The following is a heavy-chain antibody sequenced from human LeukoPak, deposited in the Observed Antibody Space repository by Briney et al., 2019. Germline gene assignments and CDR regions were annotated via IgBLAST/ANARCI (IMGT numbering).Heavy chain of an antibody. CDR1: GYTFTGYY. CDR3: ASMTLVVTAAEDGFDI. Sequence: ASVKVSCKASGYTFTGYYIHWVRQAPGQGLEWMGWINPNSGGTNYAQKFQGRVTMTKATSISTAYMELSRLRSDDTAVYYCASMTLVVTAAEDGFDIWGQGTMVTVSS. CDR2: INPNSGGT. V-gene: IGHV1-2*02. D-gene: IGHD2-2*01. J-gene: IGHJ3*02.